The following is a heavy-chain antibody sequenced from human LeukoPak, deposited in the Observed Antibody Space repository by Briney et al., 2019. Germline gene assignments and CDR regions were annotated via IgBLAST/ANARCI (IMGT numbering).Heavy chain of an antibody. D-gene: IGHD2-2*01. J-gene: IGHJ4*02. CDR1: GFTFSNYA. V-gene: IGHV3-23*01. CDR3: ARWVCSSTSCYYFDY. CDR2: ISGSGGNT. Sequence: SGGSLRLSCAASGFTFSNYAMTWVRQAPGKGLEWVSSISGSGGNTYYADSVKGRFTISRDNVQNSLSLQMNSLRAEDTAVYFCARWVCSSTSCYYFDYWGQGSLVVVSS.